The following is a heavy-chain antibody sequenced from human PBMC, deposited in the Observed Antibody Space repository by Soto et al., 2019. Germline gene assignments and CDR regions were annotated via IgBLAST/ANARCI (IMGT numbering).Heavy chain of an antibody. CDR2: IYYSGST. D-gene: IGHD3-16*01. J-gene: IGHJ4*02. CDR3: ARASLFGITFGGVIAV. CDR1: GGSISSGDYY. Sequence: QVQLQESGPGLVEPSQTLSLTCTVSGGSISSGDYYWSWIRQPPGKGLEWIGYIYYSGSTYYNPSLKSRVTISVDTSKNQFSLKLSSVTAADTAVYYCARASLFGITFGGVIAVWGQGTLVTVSS. V-gene: IGHV4-30-4*01.